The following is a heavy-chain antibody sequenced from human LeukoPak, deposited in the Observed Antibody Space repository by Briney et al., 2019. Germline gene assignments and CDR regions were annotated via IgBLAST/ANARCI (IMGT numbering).Heavy chain of an antibody. CDR3: AARYYYDSSGYYDY. CDR1: GFTVSSNY. Sequence: GGSLRLSCAASGFTVSSNYMSWVRQAPGKGLERVSVIYSGGSTYYADSVKGRFTISRDNSKNTLYLQMNSLRAEDTAVYYCAARYYYDSSGYYDYWGQGTLVTVSS. V-gene: IGHV3-53*01. CDR2: IYSGGST. J-gene: IGHJ4*02. D-gene: IGHD3-22*01.